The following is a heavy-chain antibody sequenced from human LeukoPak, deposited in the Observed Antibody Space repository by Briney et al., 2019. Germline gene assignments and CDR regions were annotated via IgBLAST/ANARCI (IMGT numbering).Heavy chain of an antibody. J-gene: IGHJ4*02. V-gene: IGHV3-23*01. D-gene: IGHD3-3*01. CDR3: AKDHPNYDFWSGYYDY. Sequence: GGSLRLSCAASGLTFSSYAMSWVRQAPGKGLEWVSAISGSGGSTYYADSVKGRFTISRDNSKNTLYLQMNSLRAEDTAVYYCAKDHPNYDFWSGYYDYWGQGTLVTVSS. CDR2: ISGSGGST. CDR1: GLTFSSYA.